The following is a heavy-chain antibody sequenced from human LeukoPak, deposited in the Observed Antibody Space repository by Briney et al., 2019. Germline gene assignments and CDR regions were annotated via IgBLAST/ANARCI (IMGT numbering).Heavy chain of an antibody. J-gene: IGHJ4*02. CDR1: GGTFSSYA. V-gene: IGHV1-69*13. CDR3: ASGDYGDYLSSY. D-gene: IGHD4-17*01. CDR2: IIPIFGTA. Sequence: GASVTVSFKASGGTFSSYAISWVRQAPGQGLEWMGGIIPIFGTANYAQKFQGRVTITADESTSTAYMELSSLRSEDTAVYYCASGDYGDYLSSYWGQGTLVTVSS.